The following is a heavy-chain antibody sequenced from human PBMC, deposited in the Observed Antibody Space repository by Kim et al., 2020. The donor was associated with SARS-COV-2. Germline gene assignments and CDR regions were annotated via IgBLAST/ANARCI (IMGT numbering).Heavy chain of an antibody. D-gene: IGHD3-10*01. V-gene: IGHV3-33*06. CDR3: AKLALGSGSYYNLNYFDY. Sequence: KGRFTISRDNSKNTLYLQMNSLRAEDTAVYYCAKLALGSGSYYNLNYFDYWGQGTLVTVSS. J-gene: IGHJ4*02.